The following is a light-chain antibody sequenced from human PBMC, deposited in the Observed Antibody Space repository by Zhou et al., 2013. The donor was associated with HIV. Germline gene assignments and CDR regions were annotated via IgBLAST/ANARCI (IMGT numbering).Light chain of an antibody. CDR1: QSLVYTDGNTY. Sequence: VKMSQAPLSLSAALGQPAYISCRSNQSLVYTDGNTYLSWLHQRPGQSPRRLIYKVSNRESGVPDRFVGSASGIDFALRITRVEAEDVAVYYCVHGTLWGYTFGQGTKLEIK. CDR3: VHGTLWGYT. CDR2: KVS. V-gene: IGKV2-30*01. J-gene: IGKJ2*01.